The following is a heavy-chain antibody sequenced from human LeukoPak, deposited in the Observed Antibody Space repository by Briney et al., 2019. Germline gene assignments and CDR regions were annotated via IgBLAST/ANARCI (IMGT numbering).Heavy chain of an antibody. CDR1: GYSISSGYY. V-gene: IGHV4-38-2*01. D-gene: IGHD3-22*01. CDR2: IYHSGST. Sequence: SETLSLTCAVSGYSISSGYYWGWIRQPPGKGLEWIGSIYHSGSTYYNPSLKSRVTISVDTSKNQFSLKLSSVTAADTAVYYCARHLYDSSGYVDYWGQGTLVTVSS. J-gene: IGHJ4*02. CDR3: ARHLYDSSGYVDY.